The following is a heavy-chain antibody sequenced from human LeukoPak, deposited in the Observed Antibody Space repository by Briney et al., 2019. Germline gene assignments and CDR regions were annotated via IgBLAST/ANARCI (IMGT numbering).Heavy chain of an antibody. Sequence: SETLSLTCAVYGGSFSGYYWSWIRQPPGKGLEWIGEINHSGSTNYNPSLKSRVTISVDTSKNQFSLKLSSVTAADTAVYYCTRKRPYNWFDPWGQGTLVTVSS. J-gene: IGHJ5*02. CDR3: TRKRPYNWFDP. V-gene: IGHV4-34*01. CDR2: INHSGST. CDR1: GGSFSGYY. D-gene: IGHD1-1*01.